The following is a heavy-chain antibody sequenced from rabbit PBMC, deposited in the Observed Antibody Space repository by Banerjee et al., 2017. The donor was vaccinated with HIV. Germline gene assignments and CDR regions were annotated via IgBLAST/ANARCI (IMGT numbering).Heavy chain of an antibody. Sequence: QEQLKETGGGLVQPGGSLTLSCKASGFDFSTYYMSWVRQAPGKGLEWIACINTSSGNTVYATWAKGRLTISKTSSTTVALQMTSLTAADTATYFCARDLAGVIGWNFGLWGQGTLVTVS. D-gene: IGHD4-1*01. J-gene: IGHJ3*01. CDR2: INTSSGNT. CDR3: ARDLAGVIGWNFGL. V-gene: IGHV1S45*01. CDR1: GFDFSTYYM.